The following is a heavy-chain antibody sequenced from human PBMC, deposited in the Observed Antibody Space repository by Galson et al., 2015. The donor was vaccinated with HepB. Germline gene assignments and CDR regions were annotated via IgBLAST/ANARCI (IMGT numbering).Heavy chain of an antibody. J-gene: IGHJ3*01. CDR2: ISAYNGNT. CDR1: GYTFTSYG. V-gene: IGHV1-18*01. D-gene: IGHD2-2*01. Sequence: SVKVSCKASGYTFTSYGISWVRQAPGQGLEWMGWISAYNGNTNYAQKLQGRVTMTTDTSTSTAYMELRSLRSDDTAVYYCAREPPSLKGYCSSTSCRSDAFDFWGQGTMVTVSS. CDR3: AREPPSLKGYCSSTSCRSDAFDF.